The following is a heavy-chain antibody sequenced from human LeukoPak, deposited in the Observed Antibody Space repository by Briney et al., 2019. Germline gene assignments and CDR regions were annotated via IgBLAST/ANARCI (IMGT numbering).Heavy chain of an antibody. V-gene: IGHV3-30*18. J-gene: IGHJ4*02. CDR2: ISYDGSNK. CDR3: AKDSSYDSSGIH. D-gene: IGHD3-22*01. Sequence: GRSLRLSCAASGFTFSSYGMHWVRQAPGKGLEWVAVISYDGSNKYYADSVKGRFTISRDNSKNTLYLQMNSLRAEDTAVYYCAKDSSYDSSGIHWGQGTLVTVSS. CDR1: GFTFSSYG.